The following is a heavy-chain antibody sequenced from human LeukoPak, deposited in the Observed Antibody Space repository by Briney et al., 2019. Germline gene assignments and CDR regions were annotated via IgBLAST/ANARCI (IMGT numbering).Heavy chain of an antibody. J-gene: IGHJ5*02. V-gene: IGHV1-18*01. D-gene: IGHD3-3*01. CDR1: GYTFTSYG. CDR2: ISAYNGNT. CDR3: ARDAATGFLEWSPRFDP. Sequence: ASVKVSCKASGYTFTSYGISWVRQAPGQGLEWMGWISAYNGNTNYAQKLQGRVTMTTDTSTSTAYMELRSLRSDDTAVYYCARDAATGFLEWSPRFDPWGQGTLVTVSS.